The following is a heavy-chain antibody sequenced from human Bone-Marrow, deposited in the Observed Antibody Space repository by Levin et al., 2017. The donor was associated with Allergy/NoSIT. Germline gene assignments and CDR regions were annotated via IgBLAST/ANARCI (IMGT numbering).Heavy chain of an antibody. CDR1: GFTFSAYP. Sequence: GGSLRLSCAASGFTFSAYPMHWVRQAPGKGLEWLTLISFDGGKKYHADSVRGRFTISRDNSRNTLYLQMNSLRREDTAIYYCARQLGLYDYWGPGTLVTVSS. J-gene: IGHJ4*02. CDR3: ARQLGLYDY. V-gene: IGHV3-30-3*01. CDR2: ISFDGGKK. D-gene: IGHD1-1*01.